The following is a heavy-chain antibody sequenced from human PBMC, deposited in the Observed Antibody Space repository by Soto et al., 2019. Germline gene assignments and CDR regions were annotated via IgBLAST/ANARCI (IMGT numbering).Heavy chain of an antibody. CDR3: AREYYAFCSGYYGSYYYGTDV. Sequence: GGSLRLSCAASGFTFSSYGMHWVRQAPGKGLEWVAVIWYDGSNKYYADSVKGRFTISRDNSKNTLYLQMNSLRAADTAVYYCAREYYAFCSGYYGSYYYGTDVWGQRTTVTDSS. CDR1: GFTFSSYG. V-gene: IGHV3-33*01. J-gene: IGHJ6*02. D-gene: IGHD3-3*01. CDR2: IWYDGSNK.